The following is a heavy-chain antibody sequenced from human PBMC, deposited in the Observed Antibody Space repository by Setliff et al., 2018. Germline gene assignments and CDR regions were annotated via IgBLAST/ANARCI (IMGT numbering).Heavy chain of an antibody. CDR2: IYYSGST. V-gene: IGHV4-39*01. Sequence: PSETLSLTCTVSGGSISSSSYYWGWIRQPPGKGLEWIGSIYYSGSTYYNPSLKSRVTISVDTSKNQFSLKLSSVTAADTAVYYCARHHRGVIISWFDPWGQGTQVTVSS. D-gene: IGHD3-10*01. CDR1: GGSISSSSYY. J-gene: IGHJ5*02. CDR3: ARHHRGVIISWFDP.